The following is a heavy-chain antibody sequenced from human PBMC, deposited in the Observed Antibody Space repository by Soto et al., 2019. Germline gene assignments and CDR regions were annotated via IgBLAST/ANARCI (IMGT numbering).Heavy chain of an antibody. V-gene: IGHV3-21*01. J-gene: IGHJ5*02. CDR2: ISSSSSYI. CDR1: GFIFSDYT. D-gene: IGHD3-3*01. Sequence: GGSLRLSCAASGFIFSDYTMTWVRQAPGRGLEWVSSISSSSSYIYYADSVKGRFTISRDNAKNSLYLQMNSLRAEDTAVYYCARDGPRYDFWRANWFDPWGQGTLVTVSS. CDR3: ARDGPRYDFWRANWFDP.